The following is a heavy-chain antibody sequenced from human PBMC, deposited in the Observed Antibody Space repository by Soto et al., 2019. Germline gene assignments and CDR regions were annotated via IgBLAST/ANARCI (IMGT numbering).Heavy chain of an antibody. J-gene: IGHJ4*02. Sequence: SETLSLTCTVSGGSVSSGSYYWSWIRQPPGKGLEWIGYIYYSGSTNYNPSLKSRVTISVDTSKNQFSLKLSSVTAADTAVYYCARAAWGYYYDSSGYLFDYWGQGTLVTVSS. CDR1: GGSVSSGSYY. CDR3: ARAAWGYYYDSSGYLFDY. CDR2: IYYSGST. D-gene: IGHD3-22*01. V-gene: IGHV4-61*01.